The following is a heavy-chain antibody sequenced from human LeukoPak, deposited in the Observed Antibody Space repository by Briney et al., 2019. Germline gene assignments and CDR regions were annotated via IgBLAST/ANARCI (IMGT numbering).Heavy chain of an antibody. D-gene: IGHD2-2*01. CDR2: ISSSSSYI. CDR1: GFTFSSYS. CDR3: ARGLVAGYCSSTSCLNNWFDP. Sequence: AGGSLRLSCAASGFTFSSYSMNWVRQAPGKGLEWISSISSSSSYIYYADSVKGRFTISRDNAKNSLYLQMNSLRAEDTAVYYCARGLVAGYCSSTSCLNNWFDPWGQGTLVTVSS. V-gene: IGHV3-21*01. J-gene: IGHJ5*02.